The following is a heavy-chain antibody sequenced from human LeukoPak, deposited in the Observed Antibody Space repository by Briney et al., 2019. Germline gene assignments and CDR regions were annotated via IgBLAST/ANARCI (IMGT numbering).Heavy chain of an antibody. Sequence: PSDTLSLTCTVSGGSISSGGYYWSWIRQHPGKGLEWIGYIYYSGSTYYNPSLKSRVTISVDTSKNQFSLKLSSVTAADTAVYYCARDGVRRYCSGGSCASYNWFDPWGQGTLVTVSS. D-gene: IGHD2-15*01. CDR1: GGSISSGGYY. CDR3: ARDGVRRYCSGGSCASYNWFDP. V-gene: IGHV4-31*03. CDR2: IYYSGST. J-gene: IGHJ5*02.